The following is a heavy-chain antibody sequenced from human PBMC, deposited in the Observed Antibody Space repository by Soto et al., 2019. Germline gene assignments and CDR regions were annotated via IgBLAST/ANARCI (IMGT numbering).Heavy chain of an antibody. D-gene: IGHD3-22*01. J-gene: IGHJ6*02. Sequence: SVKVSCKASGGTFSSYAISWVRQAPGQGLEWMGGIIPIFGTANYAQKFQGRVTITADESTSTAYMELSSLRSEDTAVYYCAREHGSYYDSSDVKYYGMDVWGQGTTVTVSS. CDR2: IIPIFGTA. CDR1: GGTFSSYA. V-gene: IGHV1-69*13. CDR3: AREHGSYYDSSDVKYYGMDV.